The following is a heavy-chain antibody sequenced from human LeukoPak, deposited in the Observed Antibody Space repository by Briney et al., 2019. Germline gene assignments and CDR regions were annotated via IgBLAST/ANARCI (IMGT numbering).Heavy chain of an antibody. D-gene: IGHD5-18*01. Sequence: SETLSLTCSVSGGSISSYFWSWIRQAPGKGPEWVGYALYTGSTEYNPALKNRVTISLDTSNNQFSLRLSSVTAADTAVYYCARDNGYSYGIDYWGQGRLVTVSS. CDR2: ALYTGST. CDR3: ARDNGYSYGIDY. J-gene: IGHJ4*02. V-gene: IGHV4-59*01. CDR1: GGSISSYF.